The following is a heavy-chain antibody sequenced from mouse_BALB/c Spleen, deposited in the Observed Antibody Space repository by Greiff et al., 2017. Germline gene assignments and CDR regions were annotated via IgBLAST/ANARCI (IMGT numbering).Heavy chain of an antibody. CDR1: GFTFSSYA. Sequence: DVKLVESGGGLVKPGGSLKLSCAASGFTFSSYAMSWVRQTPEKRLEWVASISSGGSTYYPDSVMGRFTISKDNARNILYLQMSSLRAEDTAMYYCARGKEYDGYDYAMDYWGQGTSVTVSS. D-gene: IGHD2-3*01. V-gene: IGHV5-6-5*01. CDR2: ISSGGST. J-gene: IGHJ4*01. CDR3: ARGKEYDGYDYAMDY.